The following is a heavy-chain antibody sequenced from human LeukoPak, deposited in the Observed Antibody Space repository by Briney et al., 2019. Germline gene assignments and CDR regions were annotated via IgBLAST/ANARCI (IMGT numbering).Heavy chain of an antibody. V-gene: IGHV1-18*01. CDR3: ARQRGGQYEDAFDI. J-gene: IGHJ3*02. D-gene: IGHD2-8*01. CDR1: GYTLTSYG. Sequence: ASVKVSCKASGYTLTSYGISWVRQAPGQGLEWMGWISAYNGNTRYAQKFQGRVTMTRDTATSTVYMELSSLRSEDTAVYYCARQRGGQYEDAFDIWGQGTVVTVSS. CDR2: ISAYNGNT.